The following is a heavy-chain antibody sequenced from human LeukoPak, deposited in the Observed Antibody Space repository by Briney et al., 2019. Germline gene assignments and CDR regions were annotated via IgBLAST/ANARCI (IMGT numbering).Heavy chain of an antibody. CDR1: GGSISSYY. V-gene: IGHV4-59*08. CDR3: ARHGLWFGELLGYGPDV. CDR2: IYYSGST. D-gene: IGHD3-10*01. Sequence: PSETLSLTCTVSGGSISSYYWSWIRQPPGKGLEWIGYIYYSGSTNYNPSLKSRVTISVDTSKNQFSLKLRSVTAADTAVYYCARHGLWFGELLGYGPDVWGQGTTVTVSS. J-gene: IGHJ6*02.